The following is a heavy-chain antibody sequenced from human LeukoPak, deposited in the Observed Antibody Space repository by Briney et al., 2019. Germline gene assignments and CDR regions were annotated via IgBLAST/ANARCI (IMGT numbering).Heavy chain of an antibody. CDR1: GGSISSYY. V-gene: IGHV4-59*01. CDR3: ARAGTTVTTPESFDI. CDR2: IYYSGST. D-gene: IGHD4-17*01. J-gene: IGHJ3*02. Sequence: PSETLSLTCTVSGGSISSYYWSWIRQPPGKGLEWIGYIYYSGSTNYNPSLKSRVTISVDTSKNQFSLKLSSVAAADTAVYYCARAGTTVTTPESFDIWGQGTMVTVSS.